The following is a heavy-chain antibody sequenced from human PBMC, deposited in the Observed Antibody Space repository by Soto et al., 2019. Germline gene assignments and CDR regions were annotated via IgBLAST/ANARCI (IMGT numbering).Heavy chain of an antibody. J-gene: IGHJ4*02. CDR3: ARVKGVAGIDY. Sequence: PGGSMELASAASGVSVRSNYMTWVRKTTGKGLEWVSVIYSGGSTYYADSVKGRFTISRDNSKNTLYLQMNSLRAEDTAVYYCARVKGVAGIDYWGQGTLVTVS. D-gene: IGHD6-19*01. V-gene: IGHV3-53*01. CDR2: IYSGGST. CDR1: GVSVRSNY.